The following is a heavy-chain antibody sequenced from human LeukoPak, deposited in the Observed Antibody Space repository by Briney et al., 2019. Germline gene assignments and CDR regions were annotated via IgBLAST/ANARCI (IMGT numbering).Heavy chain of an antibody. D-gene: IGHD3-22*01. CDR3: ARESYDSSGYQRWYFDY. CDR2: IRFDGTSK. CDR1: GFTFNSYG. V-gene: IGHV3-30*02. Sequence: GGSLRLSCATSGFTFNSYGMHWVRQTPGKGLECVAFIRFDGTSKYYGESVTGRFTISRDNSKNTLYLQMNSLRAEDTAVYYCARESYDSSGYQRWYFDYWGQGTLVTVSS. J-gene: IGHJ4*02.